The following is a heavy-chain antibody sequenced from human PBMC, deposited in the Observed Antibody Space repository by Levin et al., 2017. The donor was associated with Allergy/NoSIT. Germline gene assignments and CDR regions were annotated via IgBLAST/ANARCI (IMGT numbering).Heavy chain of an antibody. J-gene: IGHJ6*02. CDR3: ARVLSTVTGMDV. Sequence: HPGGSLRLSCASSGFPFRKYSFSWVRQAPGKGLEWISYITSDSGTIYYADSVKGRFTISRDNAKNSLDLQMNSLRAEDTAVYFCARVLSTVTGMDVWGQGTMVTVSS. CDR1: GFPFRKYS. D-gene: IGHD4-17*01. CDR2: ITSDSGTI. V-gene: IGHV3-48*01.